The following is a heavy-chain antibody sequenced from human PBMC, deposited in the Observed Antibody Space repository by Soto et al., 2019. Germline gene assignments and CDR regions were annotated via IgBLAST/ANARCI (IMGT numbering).Heavy chain of an antibody. CDR2: IVPIFGTT. V-gene: IGHV1-69*12. CDR1: GGTFSNYA. D-gene: IGHD6-19*01. CDR3: ARGEAVAGLYNFHGLDG. Sequence: QVQLVQSGAEVKKPGSSVMVSCKVSGGTFSNYAIDWVRLAPGHGLEWMGGIVPIFGTTYYTQKGQGRATTIADDSTTKVYLEMSRLRSEDTAISYCARGEAVAGLYNFHGLDGWGQGTAVTVSS. J-gene: IGHJ6*02.